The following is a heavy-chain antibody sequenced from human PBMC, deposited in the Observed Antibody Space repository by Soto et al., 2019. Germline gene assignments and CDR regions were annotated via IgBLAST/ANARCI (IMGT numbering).Heavy chain of an antibody. D-gene: IGHD4-17*01. CDR1: GGSVRSSSYH. J-gene: IGHJ4*02. Sequence: PSETVSLTCIVSGGSVRSSSYHWAWIRQPPGKGLEWIGNIYYSGSTHYNPSLKSRVTISVDTSKNQFSLKLSSVTAADTSVYYCARQVRGDYVFDYWGQGTLVTVSS. CDR2: IYYSGST. V-gene: IGHV4-39*01. CDR3: ARQVRGDYVFDY.